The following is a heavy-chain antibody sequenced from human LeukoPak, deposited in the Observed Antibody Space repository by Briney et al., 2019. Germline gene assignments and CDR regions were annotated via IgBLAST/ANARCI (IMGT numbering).Heavy chain of an antibody. Sequence: PGGSLRLSCAASGFTFSSYAMHWVRQAPGKGLEYVSAISSNGGSTYYANSVEGRFTISRDNSKNTLYLQMGSLRAEDMAVYYCARGRLKGMATTFDYWGQGTLVTVSS. J-gene: IGHJ4*02. CDR1: GFTFSSYA. CDR3: ARGRLKGMATTFDY. D-gene: IGHD5-12*01. CDR2: ISSNGGST. V-gene: IGHV3-64*01.